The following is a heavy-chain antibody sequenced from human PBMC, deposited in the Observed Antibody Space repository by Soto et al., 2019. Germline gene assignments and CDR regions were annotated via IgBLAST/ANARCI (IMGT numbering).Heavy chain of an antibody. Sequence: ASVKVSCKASGYTFTGYYMHWVRQAPGQGLEWMGWINPNSGGTNYAQKFQGWVTMTRDTSISTAYMELSRLRSDDTAVYYCARDRVVPASNGMDVWGQGTTVTVSS. J-gene: IGHJ6*02. CDR1: GYTFTGYY. D-gene: IGHD2-2*01. CDR3: ARDRVVPASNGMDV. CDR2: INPNSGGT. V-gene: IGHV1-2*04.